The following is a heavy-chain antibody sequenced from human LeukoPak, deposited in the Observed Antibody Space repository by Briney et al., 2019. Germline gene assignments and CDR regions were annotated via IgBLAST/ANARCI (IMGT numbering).Heavy chain of an antibody. D-gene: IGHD3-22*01. J-gene: IGHJ4*02. Sequence: GASVKVSCKASGYTFTSYAMNWVRQAPGQGLEWRGWINTNTGNPTYDQGFTGPFVFSLDTSFTTAYLQINSMQAEDTAVYYCALGHDSSGFFDSWGQGTLVTVSS. CDR2: INTNTGNP. V-gene: IGHV7-4-1*02. CDR3: ALGHDSSGFFDS. CDR1: GYTFTSYA.